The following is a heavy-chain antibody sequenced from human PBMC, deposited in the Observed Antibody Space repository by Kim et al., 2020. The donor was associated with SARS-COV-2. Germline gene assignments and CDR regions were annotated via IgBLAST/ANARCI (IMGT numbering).Heavy chain of an antibody. CDR2: IYYSGST. Sequence: SETLSLTCTVSGGSISSGDYYWSWIRQPPGKGLEWIGYIYYSGSTYYNPSLKSRVTISVDTSKNQFSLKLSSVTAADTAVYYCAACITMVRGPPSNWFDPWGQGTLVTVSS. V-gene: IGHV4-30-4*01. D-gene: IGHD3-10*01. CDR1: GGSISSGDYY. CDR3: AACITMVRGPPSNWFDP. J-gene: IGHJ5*02.